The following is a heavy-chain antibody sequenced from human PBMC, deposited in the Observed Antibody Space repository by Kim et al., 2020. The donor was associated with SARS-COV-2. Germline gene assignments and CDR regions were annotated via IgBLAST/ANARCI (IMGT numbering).Heavy chain of an antibody. D-gene: IGHD1-26*01. CDR1: GGSISSYY. J-gene: IGHJ3*02. CDR3: ARGGSSPKYAFDI. V-gene: IGHV4-59*01. Sequence: SETLSLTCTVSGGSISSYYWSWIRQPPGKGLEWIGYIYYSGSTNYNPSLKSRVTISVDTSKNQFSLKLSSVTAADTAVYYCARGGSSPKYAFDIWGQGTMVTVSS. CDR2: IYYSGST.